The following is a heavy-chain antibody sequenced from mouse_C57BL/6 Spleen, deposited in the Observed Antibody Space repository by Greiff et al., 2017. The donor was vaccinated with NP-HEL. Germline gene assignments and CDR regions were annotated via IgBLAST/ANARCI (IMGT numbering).Heavy chain of an antibody. CDR2: IDPSDSYT. D-gene: IGHD2-4*01. CDR1: GYTFTSYW. Sequence: QVQLQQPGAELVKPGASVKLSCKASGYTFTSYWMQWVKQRPGQGLEWIGEIDPSDSYTNYNQKFKGKATLTVDTSSSTAYMQLSSLTSEDAAVYYCARRGDYDYFDYWGKGTTLTVSS. J-gene: IGHJ2*01. CDR3: ARRGDYDYFDY. V-gene: IGHV1-50*01.